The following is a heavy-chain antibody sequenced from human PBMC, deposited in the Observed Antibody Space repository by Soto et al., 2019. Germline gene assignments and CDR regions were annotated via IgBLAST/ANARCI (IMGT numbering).Heavy chain of an antibody. CDR2: ISDGGKST. CDR3: AKKQHQEAWKDRFDY. V-gene: IGHV3-23*01. D-gene: IGHD1-1*01. J-gene: IGHJ4*02. Sequence: PGGSLRLSCAASGFNFCSYAMSWVRQAPGKGPEWVSGISDGGKSTSYADSVKGRFTISRDNSKNTLYLQMNSLRAEDTATYYCAKKQHQEAWKDRFDYWGQGALVTVSS. CDR1: GFNFCSYA.